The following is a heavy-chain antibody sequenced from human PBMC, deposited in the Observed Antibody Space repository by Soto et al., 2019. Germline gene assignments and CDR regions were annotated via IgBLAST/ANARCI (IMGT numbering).Heavy chain of an antibody. CDR3: AKDSWIQLWKRHPPCYFDY. Sequence: GGSLRLSCAASGFTFSSYAMSWVRQAPGKGLEWVSAISGSGGSTYYADSVKGRFTISRDNSKNTLYLQMNSLRAEDTAVYYCAKDSWIQLWKRHPPCYFDYWGQGTLVTVSS. V-gene: IGHV3-23*01. J-gene: IGHJ4*02. CDR1: GFTFSSYA. CDR2: ISGSGGST. D-gene: IGHD5-18*01.